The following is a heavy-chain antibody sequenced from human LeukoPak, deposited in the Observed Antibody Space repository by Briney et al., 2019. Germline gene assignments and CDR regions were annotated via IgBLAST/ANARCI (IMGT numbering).Heavy chain of an antibody. J-gene: IGHJ5*02. V-gene: IGHV3-23*01. CDR1: GFTFSSYA. CDR3: ARKRKITMIVVAPEGNWFDP. CDR2: ISGSGGST. D-gene: IGHD3-22*01. Sequence: GGSLRLSCAVSGFTFSSYAMSWVRQAPGKGLEWVSAISGSGGSTYYADSVKGRFTISRDNSKNTLYLQMNSLRSEDTAVYYCARKRKITMIVVAPEGNWFDPWGQGTLVTVSS.